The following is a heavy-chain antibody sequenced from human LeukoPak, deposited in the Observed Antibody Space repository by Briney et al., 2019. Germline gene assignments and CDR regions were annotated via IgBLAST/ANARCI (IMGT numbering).Heavy chain of an antibody. CDR1: GFTFSTYA. V-gene: IGHV3-23*01. J-gene: IGHJ4*02. CDR3: AKSSYYDSSGYYREYYFDY. Sequence: GGSLRLSCAASGFTFSTYAMYWVRQAPGKGLEWVSSISGSGGSTYYADSVKGRFTISRDNSKNTLYLQMNSLRDEDTAVYYCAKSSYYDSSGYYREYYFDYWGQGTLVTVSS. CDR2: ISGSGGST. D-gene: IGHD3-22*01.